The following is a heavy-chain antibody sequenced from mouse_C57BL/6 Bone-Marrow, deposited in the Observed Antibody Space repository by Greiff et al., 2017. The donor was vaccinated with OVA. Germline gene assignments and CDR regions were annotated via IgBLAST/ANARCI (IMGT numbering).Heavy chain of an antibody. CDR1: GYAFSSSW. V-gene: IGHV1-82*01. CDR2: IYPGDGDT. CDR3: ARSGPREGMGY. Sequence: VQLQQSGPELVKPGASVKISCKASGYAFSSSWMNWVKQRPGKGLEWIGRIYPGDGDTNYNGKFKGKATLTADKSSSTAYMQLSSLTCEDTAVYICARSGPREGMGYWGQGTSVTVSS. D-gene: IGHD3-1*01. J-gene: IGHJ4*01.